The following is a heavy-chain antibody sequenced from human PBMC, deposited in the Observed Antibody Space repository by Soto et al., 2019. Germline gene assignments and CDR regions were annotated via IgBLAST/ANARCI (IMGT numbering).Heavy chain of an antibody. CDR1: GASVSSTYW. CDR2: INHRGSA. V-gene: IGHV4-4*02. J-gene: IGHJ4*02. D-gene: IGHD6-13*01. CDR3: ARYNAASGTYYFDY. Sequence: PSETLSLTSAVSGASVSSTYWWSWLRQPPGKGPEWIGEINHRGSANYNPSLKSRVTISVDISKSQFSLRLTSVTAADTAVYYCARYNAASGTYYFDYWGQGALVTVSS.